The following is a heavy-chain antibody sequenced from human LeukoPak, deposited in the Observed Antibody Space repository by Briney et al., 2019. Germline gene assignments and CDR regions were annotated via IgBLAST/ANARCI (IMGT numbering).Heavy chain of an antibody. CDR1: GGSISSYY. J-gene: IGHJ5*02. CDR3: ARGFNWFDP. CDR2: IYYSGST. V-gene: IGHV4-59*01. Sequence: LETLSLTCIVSGGSISSYYWSWIRQPPGKGLECIGYIYYSGSTNYNPSLKSRVTISVDTSKNQLSLKLSSVTAADTAVYYCARGFNWFDPWGQGTLVTVSS.